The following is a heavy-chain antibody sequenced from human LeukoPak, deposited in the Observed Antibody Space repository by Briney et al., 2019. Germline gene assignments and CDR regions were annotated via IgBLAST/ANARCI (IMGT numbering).Heavy chain of an antibody. V-gene: IGHV4-39*07. CDR1: GGSISSSLYH. Sequence: PSETLSLTCTVSGGSISSSLYHWGWIRQSPGKNLEWLGSIYYTGTTHYNPSLKSRVTISVDTSKNQFSLKLSSVTAADTAVYYCARLGDYFDYWGQGTLVTVSS. D-gene: IGHD4-17*01. J-gene: IGHJ4*02. CDR2: IYYTGTT. CDR3: ARLGDYFDY.